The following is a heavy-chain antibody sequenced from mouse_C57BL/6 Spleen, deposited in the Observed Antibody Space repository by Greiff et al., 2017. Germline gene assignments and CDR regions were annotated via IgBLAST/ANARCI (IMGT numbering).Heavy chain of an antibody. V-gene: IGHV1-52*01. CDR1: GYTFTSYW. D-gene: IGHD1-1*01. J-gene: IGHJ3*01. Sequence: VQLQQPGAELVRPGSSVKLSCKASGYTFTSYWMHLVKQRPIQGLEWIGNIDPSDSETHYNQKFKDKATLTVDKSSSTAYMQLSSLTSEDSAVYDCARRDYYGLWFAYWGQGTLGTVSA. CDR3: ARRDYYGLWFAY. CDR2: IDPSDSET.